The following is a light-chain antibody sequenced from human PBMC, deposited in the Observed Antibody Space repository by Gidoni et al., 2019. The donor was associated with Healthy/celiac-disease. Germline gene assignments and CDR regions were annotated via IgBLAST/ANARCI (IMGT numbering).Light chain of an antibody. Sequence: DIQMTQSPSSLSASVGDRVTITCRASQSIRSYLNWYQQKPGKAPKLLIYAASSLQRGVPSRFSGSGSGTDFTLTISRLQPEDFATYYCQQSYSTPPWTCXXXTKVEIK. CDR3: QQSYSTPPWT. J-gene: IGKJ1*01. CDR1: QSIRSY. CDR2: AAS. V-gene: IGKV1-39*01.